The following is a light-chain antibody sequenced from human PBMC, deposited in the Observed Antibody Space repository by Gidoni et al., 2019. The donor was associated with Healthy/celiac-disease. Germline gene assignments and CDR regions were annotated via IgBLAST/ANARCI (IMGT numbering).Light chain of an antibody. CDR3: QQRSNWPLGIT. CDR2: DAS. V-gene: IGKV3-11*01. J-gene: IGKJ5*01. CDR1: QSVSSY. Sequence: DIVLTQSPATLSLSPGERATLSCRASQSVSSYLAWYQQKPGQAPSLLIYDASNRATGIPARFSGSGSGTDFTLTISSREPEDFAVYYCQQRSNWPLGITFGQGTRLEIK.